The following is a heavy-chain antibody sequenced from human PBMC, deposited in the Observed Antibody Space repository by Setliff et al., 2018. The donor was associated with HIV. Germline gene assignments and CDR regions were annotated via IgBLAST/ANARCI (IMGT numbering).Heavy chain of an antibody. V-gene: IGHV1-69*13. Sequence: GASVKVSCKASGGAFSSYAINWVRQAPGQGLEWMGGIIPVFDTPNYAQKFQGRATITEDESTSTSSMELSSLGSEDTAVYYCARVNGGNTPYYFDSWGQGTLVTVSS. D-gene: IGHD2-15*01. CDR1: GGAFSSYA. J-gene: IGHJ4*02. CDR3: ARVNGGNTPYYFDS. CDR2: IIPVFDTP.